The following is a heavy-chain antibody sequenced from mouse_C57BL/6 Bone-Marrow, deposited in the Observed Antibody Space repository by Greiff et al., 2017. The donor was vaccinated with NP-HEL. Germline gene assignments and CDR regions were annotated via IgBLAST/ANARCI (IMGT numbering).Heavy chain of an antibody. CDR2: ISDGGSYT. CDR3: AREEWWYFDV. V-gene: IGHV5-4*01. Sequence: DVKLVESGGGLVKPGGSLKLSCAASGFTFSSYAMSWVRQTPEKRLEWVATISDGGSYTYYPDNVKGRFTISRDNAKNNLYLQMSHLKSEDTAMYYCAREEWWYFDVWGTGTTVTVSS. D-gene: IGHD1-3*01. CDR1: GFTFSSYA. J-gene: IGHJ1*03.